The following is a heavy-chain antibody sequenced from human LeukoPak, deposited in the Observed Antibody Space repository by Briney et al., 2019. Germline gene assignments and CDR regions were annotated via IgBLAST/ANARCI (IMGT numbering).Heavy chain of an antibody. CDR3: ARSQGPYDY. J-gene: IGHJ4*02. CDR1: GFPFSSRW. V-gene: IGHV3-7*01. CDR2: IQPDGNKE. Sequence: GGSLRLSCAASGFPFSSRWMSWVRQAPGKGLEWVGNIQPDGNKEYPVDSVKGRFTISRDNAKNTLYLQLNSLRAEDTAIYYCARSQGPYDYWGQGTLVTVSS.